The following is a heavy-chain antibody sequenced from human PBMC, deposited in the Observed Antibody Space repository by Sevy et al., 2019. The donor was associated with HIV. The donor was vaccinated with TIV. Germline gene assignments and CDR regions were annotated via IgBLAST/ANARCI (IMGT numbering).Heavy chain of an antibody. J-gene: IGHJ5*02. V-gene: IGHV4-61*02. CDR3: ARGGSYYYDSSGWSGWFDP. D-gene: IGHD3-22*01. Sequence: SETLSLTCTVSGGSFSSDDYSWSWIRQPAGKGLEWIGLIYTSGSTSYNPSLRSRVSMSVDTSKTLFSLRLSSVTAAETAVYYGARGGSYYYDSSGWSGWFDPWGQGTPVTVSS. CDR2: IYTSGST. CDR1: GGSFSSDDYS.